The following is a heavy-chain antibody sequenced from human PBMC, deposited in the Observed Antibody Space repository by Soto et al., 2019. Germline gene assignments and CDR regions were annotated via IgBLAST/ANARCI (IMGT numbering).Heavy chain of an antibody. CDR1: GFTFSRYT. Sequence: EVQLEESGGGLVQPGGSLRLSCAASGFTFSRYTMNWVRQTPGKGLEWVSYISSGSLSIYYADPVKGRFTVSRDNAKNSLFLQMKSLRDEDTAVYYCARGGRSSDNGMDVWGQGTTVTVSS. D-gene: IGHD3-10*01. CDR2: ISSGSLSI. V-gene: IGHV3-48*02. CDR3: ARGGRSSDNGMDV. J-gene: IGHJ6*02.